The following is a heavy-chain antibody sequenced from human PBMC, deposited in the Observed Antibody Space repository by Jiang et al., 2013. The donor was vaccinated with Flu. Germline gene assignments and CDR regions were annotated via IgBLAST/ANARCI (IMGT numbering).Heavy chain of an antibody. CDR2: IVVGSGNT. J-gene: IGHJ6*03. V-gene: IGHV1-58*01. Sequence: EVKKPGTSVKVSCKASGFTFTSSAVQWVRQARGQRLEWIGWIVVGSGNTNYAQKFQERVTITRDMSTSTAYMELSSLRSEDTAVYYCAAYGSEYSSSSEYYYYYYMDVWGKGTTVTVSS. CDR3: AAYGSEYSSSSEYYYYYYMDV. CDR1: GFTFTSSA. D-gene: IGHD6-6*01.